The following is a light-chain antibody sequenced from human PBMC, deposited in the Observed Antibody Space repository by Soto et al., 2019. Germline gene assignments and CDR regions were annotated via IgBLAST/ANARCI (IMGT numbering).Light chain of an antibody. V-gene: IGKV3-20*01. CDR2: RTS. Sequence: EIVLTQSPGTLSLSPGERATLSCRASQSVSSSYLAWYQQKPGQAPRLLIYRTSNRATGIPDRFSGSGSGTDFTLTISRLEPEDFAVYWCQQYDSSPRTFGQGTKVAIK. J-gene: IGKJ1*01. CDR3: QQYDSSPRT. CDR1: QSVSSSY.